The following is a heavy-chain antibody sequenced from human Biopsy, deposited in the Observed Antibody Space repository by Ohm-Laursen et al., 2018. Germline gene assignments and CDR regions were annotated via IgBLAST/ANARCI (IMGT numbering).Heavy chain of an antibody. CDR2: IDVSDYNT. D-gene: IGHD1-14*01. CDR3: VKQWGGYNFDS. V-gene: IGHV3-23*01. Sequence: SLRLSCTASAFTFHTYAMNWVLQAPCKGLEWVAHIDVSDYNTYYADSVRGRFTISRDNSKQMVHLEINSLTADDTAVYYCVKQWGGYNFDSWGQGTLVTVSS. CDR1: AFTFHTYA. J-gene: IGHJ5*01.